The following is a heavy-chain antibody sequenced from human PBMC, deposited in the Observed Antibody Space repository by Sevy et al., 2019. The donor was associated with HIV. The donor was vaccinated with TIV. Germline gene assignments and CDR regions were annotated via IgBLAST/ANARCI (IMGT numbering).Heavy chain of an antibody. D-gene: IGHD2-21*01. CDR1: GFTFSNYH. CDR2: ISHDGNYK. J-gene: IGHJ4*02. CDR3: ARLFSCGGDCYYLDY. V-gene: IGHV3-30-3*01. Sequence: GGSLRLSCAASGFTFSNYHMHWVRQAPGKGLEWVAVISHDGNYKNYADSVKVRFTISRDGFKNTLYLQMSSLRPEDTAVYFCARLFSCGGDCYYLDYWGQGALVTVSS.